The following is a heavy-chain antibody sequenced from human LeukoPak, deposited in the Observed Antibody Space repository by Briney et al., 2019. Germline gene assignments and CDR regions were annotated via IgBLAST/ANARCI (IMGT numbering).Heavy chain of an antibody. V-gene: IGHV4-4*02. CDR1: GGSISTTNW. CDR2: IHYGGSA. CDR3: ARNGPTAAGAFVI. D-gene: IGHD6-13*01. Sequence: SGTLSLTCDVSGGSISTTNWWTWVRQPPGKGLEWIGEIHYGGSATYNPSLNSRVSISLDKSKNQFSLKLRSVTAADTAVYYCARNGPTAAGAFVIWGQGTPVTVSS. J-gene: IGHJ3*02.